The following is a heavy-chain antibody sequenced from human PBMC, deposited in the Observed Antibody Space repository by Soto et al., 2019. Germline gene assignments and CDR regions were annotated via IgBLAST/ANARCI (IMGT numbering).Heavy chain of an antibody. CDR3: LRAYSYGPPPYYFYYIGV. V-gene: IGHV3-13*01. D-gene: IGHD5-18*01. CDR1: GFIFSAYD. J-gene: IGHJ6*03. CDR2: IGTAGDA. Sequence: XXSLRLSCAASGFIFSAYDMHWVLQATGKGLEWVSAIGTAGDAYYPGSVKGRFTVSRENAKNSLYLQMNSLTGGDTAVFYFLRAYSYGPPPYYFYYIGVWGKGTTVTVSS.